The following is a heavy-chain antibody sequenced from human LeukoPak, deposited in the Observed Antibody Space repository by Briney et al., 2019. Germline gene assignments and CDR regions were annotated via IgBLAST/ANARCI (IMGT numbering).Heavy chain of an antibody. J-gene: IGHJ4*02. CDR2: IYYSGST. Sequence: PSETLSLTCTVSGGSISSSSYYWGWIRQPPGKGLEWIGSIYYSGSTYYSPTLKSRVTISVDTSKNQFSLKLSSVTAADTAVYYCARASSSGWDGEYYFDYWGQGTLVTVSS. D-gene: IGHD6-19*01. CDR1: GGSISSSSYY. V-gene: IGHV4-39*07. CDR3: ARASSSGWDGEYYFDY.